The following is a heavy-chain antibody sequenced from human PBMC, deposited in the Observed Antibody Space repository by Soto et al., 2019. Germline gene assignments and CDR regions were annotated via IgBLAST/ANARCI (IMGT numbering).Heavy chain of an antibody. D-gene: IGHD3-3*01. CDR2: ISAYNGNT. V-gene: IGHV1-18*01. J-gene: IGHJ5*01. CDR3: ARGLDYDFWSGYYTDNWFDY. Sequence: ASVKVSCKASGYTFTSYGISWVRQAPGQGLEWMGWISAYNGNTNYAQKLQGRVTMTTDTSTSTAYMELRSLRSDDTAVYYCARGLDYDFWSGYYTDNWFDYWGQGTLVTVSS. CDR1: GYTFTSYG.